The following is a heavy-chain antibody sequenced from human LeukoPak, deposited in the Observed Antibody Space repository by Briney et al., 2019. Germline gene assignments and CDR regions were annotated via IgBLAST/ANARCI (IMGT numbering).Heavy chain of an antibody. J-gene: IGHJ5*02. CDR3: ARDRGTGPPNGNWFDP. CDR2: ISSSGSTI. CDR1: AFTFSDYY. V-gene: IGHV3-11*01. D-gene: IGHD1-1*01. Sequence: PGGSLRLSCAASAFTFSDYYMSWIRQAPGKGLEWVSYISSSGSTIYYADSVKGRFTISRDNAKNSLYLQMNSLRAEDTAVYYCARDRGTGPPNGNWFDPWGQGTLVTVSS.